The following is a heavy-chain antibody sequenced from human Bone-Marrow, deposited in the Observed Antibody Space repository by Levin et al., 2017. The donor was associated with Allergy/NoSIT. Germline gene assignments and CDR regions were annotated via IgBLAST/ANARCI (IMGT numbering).Heavy chain of an antibody. Sequence: GGSLRLSCAVSGFTFSDYGMHWVRQAPGKGLEWVASITKDGSKKYYLDSVKGRSTLSRDSSKNTVSLQMNSLTADDTAVYFCARDHPEYFVDPWGQGTLLSVSS. V-gene: IGHV3-30*03. CDR1: GFTFSDYG. D-gene: IGHD2/OR15-2a*01. CDR3: ARDHPEYFVDP. CDR2: ITKDGSKK. J-gene: IGHJ5*02.